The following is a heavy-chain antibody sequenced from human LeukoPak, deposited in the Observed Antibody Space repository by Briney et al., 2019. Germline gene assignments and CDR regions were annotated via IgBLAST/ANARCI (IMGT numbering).Heavy chain of an antibody. V-gene: IGHV5-51*01. CDR2: IYPGDSDS. D-gene: IGHD3-10*01. J-gene: IGHJ4*02. CDR1: GYRFNDYL. CDR3: ARSTSGSFDS. Sequence: AALTLSFSASGYRFNDYLNGLGRLTPAKGPGGMAIIYPGDSDSRYTYSPSFQGQVTTSADKSISTTYLQWSSLKASDTAMYYCARSTSGSFDSWGQGTPVTVSS.